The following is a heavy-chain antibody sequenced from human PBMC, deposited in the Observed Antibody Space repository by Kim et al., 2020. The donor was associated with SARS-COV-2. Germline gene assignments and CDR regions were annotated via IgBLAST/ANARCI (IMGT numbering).Heavy chain of an antibody. CDR3: ARAAYSQAYSGYDSGGMDV. Sequence: ASVKVSCKASGYTFTSYAMNWVRQAPGQGLEWMGWINTNTGNPTYAQGFTGRFVFSLDTSVSTAYLQISSLKAEDTALYYCARAAYSQAYSGYDSGGMDVWGQGTTVTVSS. J-gene: IGHJ6*02. CDR2: INTNTGNP. V-gene: IGHV7-4-1*02. D-gene: IGHD5-12*01. CDR1: GYTFTSYA.